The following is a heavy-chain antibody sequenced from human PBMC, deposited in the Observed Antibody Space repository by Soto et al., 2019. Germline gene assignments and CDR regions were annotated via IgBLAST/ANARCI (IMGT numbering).Heavy chain of an antibody. CDR2: IIRILGIA. J-gene: IGHJ3*01. CDR1: GGTFSSYT. Sequence: QVQLVQSGAEVKKPGSSVKVSCKASGGTFSSYTISWVRQAPGQGLEWMGRIIRILGIANYAQKFQGRVTITADKSTSTAYMELSSLRSEDTAVYYCARDRKGSGWQYYAFDLWGQGTMVTVSS. V-gene: IGHV1-69*08. D-gene: IGHD6-19*01. CDR3: ARDRKGSGWQYYAFDL.